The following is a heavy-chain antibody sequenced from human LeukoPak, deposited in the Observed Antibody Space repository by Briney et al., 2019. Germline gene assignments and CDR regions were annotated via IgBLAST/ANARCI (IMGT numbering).Heavy chain of an antibody. J-gene: IGHJ4*02. CDR2: ISGSGGSA. Sequence: GGSLRLSCAASGFTFSSYAMSWVRQAPGKGLEWVSAISGSGGSAYYADSAKGRFTISRDNSKNTLYLQMNSLRAEDTAVYHCAKVASLWFGGTYPGYFDYWGQGTLVTVSS. V-gene: IGHV3-23*01. D-gene: IGHD3-10*01. CDR3: AKVASLWFGGTYPGYFDY. CDR1: GFTFSSYA.